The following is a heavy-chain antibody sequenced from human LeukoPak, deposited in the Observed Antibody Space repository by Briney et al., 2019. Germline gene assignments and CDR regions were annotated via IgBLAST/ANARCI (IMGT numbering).Heavy chain of an antibody. J-gene: IGHJ5*02. CDR1: GYTFTGYY. V-gene: IGHV1-2*02. Sequence: GASVKVSCKASGYTFTGYYMHWVRQAPGRGLEWMGWNNPNSGGTNYAQKFQGRVTMTRDTSISTAYMELSRLRSDDTAVYYCARDIHYDILTGYALYNWFDPWGQGTLVTVSS. CDR3: ARDIHYDILTGYALYNWFDP. CDR2: NNPNSGGT. D-gene: IGHD3-9*01.